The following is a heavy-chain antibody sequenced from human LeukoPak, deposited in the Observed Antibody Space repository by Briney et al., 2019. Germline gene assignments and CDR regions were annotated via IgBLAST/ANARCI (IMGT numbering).Heavy chain of an antibody. CDR3: ARDLSYYGMDV. CDR2: IYYSGST. J-gene: IGHJ6*02. D-gene: IGHD2/OR15-2a*01. Sequence: SETLSLTCTVSGGSISSSSYYWGWIRQPPGKGLEWIGYIYYSGSTNYNPSLKSRVTISVDTSKNQFSLKLSSVTAADTAVYYCARDLSYYGMDVWGQGTTVTVSS. CDR1: GGSISSSSYY. V-gene: IGHV4-61*01.